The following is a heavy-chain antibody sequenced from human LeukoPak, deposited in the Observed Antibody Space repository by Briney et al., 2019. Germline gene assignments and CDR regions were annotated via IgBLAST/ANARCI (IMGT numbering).Heavy chain of an antibody. CDR1: GGSISSGDYY. V-gene: IGHV4-30-4*01. D-gene: IGHD2-15*01. Sequence: PSETLSLTCTVSGGSISSGDYYWSWIRQPPGKGPEWIGYIYYSGSTYCNPSLKSRVTISVDTSKNHFSLRLSSVTAADTAVYYCARYCSGGSCYPYYYYAMDVWGQGTTVTVSS. CDR2: IYYSGST. J-gene: IGHJ6*02. CDR3: ARYCSGGSCYPYYYYAMDV.